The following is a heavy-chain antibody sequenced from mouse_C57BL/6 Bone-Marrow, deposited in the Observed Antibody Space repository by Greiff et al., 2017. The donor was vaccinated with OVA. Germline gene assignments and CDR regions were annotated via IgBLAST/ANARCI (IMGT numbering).Heavy chain of an antibody. CDR3: ARGAITTVVRDFDV. CDR2: ISYDGSN. J-gene: IGHJ1*03. V-gene: IGHV3-6*01. CDR1: GYSITSGYY. D-gene: IGHD1-1*01. Sequence: ESGPGLVKPSQSLSLTCSVTGYSITSGYYWNWIRQFPGNKLEWMGYISYDGSNNYNPSLKNRISITRDTSKNQFFLKLNSVTTEDTATYYCARGAITTVVRDFDVWGTGTTVTVSS.